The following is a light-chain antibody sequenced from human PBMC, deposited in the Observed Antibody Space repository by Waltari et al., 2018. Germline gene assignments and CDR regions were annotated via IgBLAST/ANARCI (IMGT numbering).Light chain of an antibody. V-gene: IGLV2-23*01. J-gene: IGLJ1*01. CDR3: CSYTESSTSYG. CDR2: EAT. CDR1: STSLAVNYP. Sequence: QFALSPPSSVSGSPAQSTTNYRTGASTSLAVNYPHPGHRKHPNHPSQHILHQDQHHPNRTPKLIIYEATKRPSGISHRFSGAKSGATAALRMSGLQADDEADYYCCSYTESSTSYGCGGGTKVTVL.